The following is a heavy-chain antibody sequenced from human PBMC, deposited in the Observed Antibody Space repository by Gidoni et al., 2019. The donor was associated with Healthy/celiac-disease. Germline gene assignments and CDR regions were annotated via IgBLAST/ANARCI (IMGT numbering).Heavy chain of an antibody. D-gene: IGHD4-4*01. J-gene: IGHJ4*02. V-gene: IGHV3-21*01. Sequence: EVQLVASGGGLVKPGGSLRLSCAASGFTFRSYSMNWVRQAPGKGLEWVSSISSSSSYIYYADSVKGRFTISRDNAKNSLYLQMNSLRAEDTAVYYCAKGDSNYDLVYYWGQGTLVTVSS. CDR2: ISSSSSYI. CDR1: GFTFRSYS. CDR3: AKGDSNYDLVYY.